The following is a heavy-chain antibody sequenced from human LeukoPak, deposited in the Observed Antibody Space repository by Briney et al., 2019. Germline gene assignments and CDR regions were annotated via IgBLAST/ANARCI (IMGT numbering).Heavy chain of an antibody. CDR3: ARVSPDSSNWYGTYYFDY. CDR2: ISTGSIYK. D-gene: IGHD6-13*01. Sequence: GGSLRLSCAASGFTFSDSYMSWIRQAPGKGLEWVSYISTGSIYKKYADSVQGRFTISRDDAKNSLYLQMNSLRVDDTAVYYCARVSPDSSNWYGTYYFDYWGQETLVTVSS. V-gene: IGHV3-11*06. CDR1: GFTFSDSY. J-gene: IGHJ4*02.